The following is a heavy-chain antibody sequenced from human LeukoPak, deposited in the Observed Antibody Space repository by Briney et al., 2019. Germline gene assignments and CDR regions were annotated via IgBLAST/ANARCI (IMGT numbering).Heavy chain of an antibody. D-gene: IGHD5-12*01. Sequence: ASVKVSCKASGGTFSSYAISWVRQAPGQGLEWMGRIIPIFGTGNYAQKFQGRVTITTDESTSTAYMELSSLRSEDTAVYYCARDPSGYDFWFDPWGQGTLVTVSS. CDR3: ARDPSGYDFWFDP. V-gene: IGHV1-69*05. CDR1: GGTFSSYA. J-gene: IGHJ5*02. CDR2: IIPIFGTG.